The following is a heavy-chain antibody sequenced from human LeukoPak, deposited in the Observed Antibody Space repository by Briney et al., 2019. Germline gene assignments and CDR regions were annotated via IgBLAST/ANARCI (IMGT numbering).Heavy chain of an antibody. CDR1: GYTFTSYG. CDR2: ISAYNGNT. CDR3: ARGVLGSGGAAAAFDI. D-gene: IGHD6-13*01. Sequence: ASVKVSCKASGYTFTSYGISWVRQAPGQGLEWMGWISAYNGNTNYAQKFQGRVTITADESTSTAYMELSSLRSEDTAVYYCARGVLGSGGAAAAFDIWGQGTMVTVSS. J-gene: IGHJ3*02. V-gene: IGHV1-18*01.